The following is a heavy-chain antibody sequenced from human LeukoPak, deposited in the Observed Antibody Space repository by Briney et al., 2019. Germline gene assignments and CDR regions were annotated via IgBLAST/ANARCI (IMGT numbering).Heavy chain of an antibody. D-gene: IGHD3-10*01. CDR3: ARPLMYYYGSETYFWFDP. CDR1: GFTFTTYW. Sequence: GGSLRLSCAASGFTFTTYWMGWVRQAPGKGLEWVANIKQDGSEKYYVDSVKGRFTISRDNAKNSLYLQMNSLRAEDTAMYYCARPLMYYYGSETYFWFDPWGQGTLVTVSS. J-gene: IGHJ5*02. V-gene: IGHV3-7*01. CDR2: IKQDGSEK.